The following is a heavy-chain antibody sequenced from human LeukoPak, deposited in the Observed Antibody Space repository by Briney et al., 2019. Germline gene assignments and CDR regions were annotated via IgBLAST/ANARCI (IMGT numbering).Heavy chain of an antibody. CDR2: INHSGST. J-gene: IGHJ4*02. V-gene: IGHV4-34*01. CDR1: GGSFSGYY. CDR3: ARGPYYYDSSGYYYDY. D-gene: IGHD3-22*01. Sequence: SETLSLTCTVSGGSFSGYYWSWIRQPPGKGLEWIGEINHSGSTNYNPSLKSRVTISVDTSKNQFSLKLSSVTAADTAVYYCARGPYYYDSSGYYYDYWGQGTLVTVSS.